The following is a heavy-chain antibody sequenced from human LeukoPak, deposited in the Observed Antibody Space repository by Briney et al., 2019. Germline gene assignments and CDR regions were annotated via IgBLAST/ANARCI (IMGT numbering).Heavy chain of an antibody. J-gene: IGHJ4*02. V-gene: IGHV4-39*01. D-gene: IGHD5/OR15-5a*01. Sequence: SETLSLTCSVSGDSISGSSYYWGWIRQPPGKGLEWIGSIYYSGSTYYNPSLKSRVTISVDTSKNQFSLKLSSVTAADTAIYYCAGQYTVYDPFDQWGQGTLVTVSS. CDR3: AGQYTVYDPFDQ. CDR1: GDSISGSSYY. CDR2: IYYSGST.